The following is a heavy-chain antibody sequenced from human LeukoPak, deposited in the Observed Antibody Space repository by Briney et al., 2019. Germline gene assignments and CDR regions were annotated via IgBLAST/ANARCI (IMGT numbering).Heavy chain of an antibody. D-gene: IGHD2-2*01. CDR1: GGSISSGGYY. V-gene: IGHV4-31*03. CDR2: SYYSGST. CDR3: ATGYCTRTSCPNNRLDP. J-gene: IGHJ5*02. Sequence: SQTLSLTCTVSGGSISSGGYYWSWIRQHPGKGLDWIGYSYYSGSTYDNPSLKSRVTISVDTSKNRFSLKLSYVTAADPAAYFCATGYCTRTSCPNNRLDPWGPRTLLTVSS.